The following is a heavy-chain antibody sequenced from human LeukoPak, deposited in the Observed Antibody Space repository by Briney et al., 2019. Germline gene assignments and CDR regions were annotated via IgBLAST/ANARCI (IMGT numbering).Heavy chain of an antibody. Sequence: GGSLRLSCTASGFTFSTFHMHWVRQAPGKGLEWVSYINYHSQPTYYADSVKGRFTISRDNSKNTLYLQMNSLRAEDTAVYYCARAWRWLRPFDYWGQGTLVTVSS. CDR3: ARAWRWLRPFDY. CDR2: INYHSQPT. V-gene: IGHV3-48*01. D-gene: IGHD5-24*01. CDR1: GFTFSTFH. J-gene: IGHJ4*02.